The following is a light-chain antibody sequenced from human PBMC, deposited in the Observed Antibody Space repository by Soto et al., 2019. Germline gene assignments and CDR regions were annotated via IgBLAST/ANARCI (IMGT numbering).Light chain of an antibody. CDR1: ENVRTF. Sequence: EVVLTQSPATLPLSPGERATLSCRSSENVRTFVDWYQQKPGQAPRLLIYAASNRATGIPARFSGSGSGTDFTLPISNLEPEDFAVYYCQQHSHWPPWTFGQGTRVEIQ. J-gene: IGKJ1*01. V-gene: IGKV3-11*01. CDR2: AAS. CDR3: QQHSHWPPWT.